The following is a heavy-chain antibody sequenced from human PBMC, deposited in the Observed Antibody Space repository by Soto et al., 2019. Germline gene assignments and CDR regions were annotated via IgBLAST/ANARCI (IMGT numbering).Heavy chain of an antibody. Sequence: QVQLVQSGAEVKKPGASVKVSCKASGYTFTSYDINWVRQATGQGREWLGWMNPNSGDAGYAQKFQDRITMTRNTSIFTGYMELSSLRSEATAVEYCVRRAVGGTFDSGWYRSFDYWGQGTLVTVSS. J-gene: IGHJ4*02. CDR1: GYTFTSYD. CDR2: MNPNSGDA. V-gene: IGHV1-8*01. D-gene: IGHD6-19*01. CDR3: VRRAVGGTFDSGWYRSFDY.